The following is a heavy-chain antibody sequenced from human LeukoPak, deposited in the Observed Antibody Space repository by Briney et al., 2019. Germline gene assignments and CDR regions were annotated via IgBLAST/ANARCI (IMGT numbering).Heavy chain of an antibody. CDR1: GGSISSGSYY. CDR3: ARGRDGYIHLFDY. V-gene: IGHV4-61*02. CDR2: IYTSGST. Sequence: SETLSLTCTVSGGSISSGSYYWSWIRQPAGKGLEWIGRIYTSGSTNYNPSLKSRVTISVDTSKNQFSLKLSSVTAADTAVYYCARGRDGYIHLFDYWGQGTLVTVSS. J-gene: IGHJ4*02. D-gene: IGHD5-24*01.